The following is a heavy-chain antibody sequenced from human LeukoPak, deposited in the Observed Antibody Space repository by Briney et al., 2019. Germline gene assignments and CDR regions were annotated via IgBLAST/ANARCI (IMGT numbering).Heavy chain of an antibody. CDR1: GFTFSSYS. Sequence: GGSLRLSCAASGFTFSSYSMNSVRQAPGKGLEWVSSISSSSSYIYYADSVKGRFTISRDNAKNSLYLQMNSLRAEDTAVYYCARFLGATRNFDYWGQGTLVTVSS. CDR3: ARFLGATRNFDY. J-gene: IGHJ4*02. D-gene: IGHD3-16*01. CDR2: ISSSSSYI. V-gene: IGHV3-21*01.